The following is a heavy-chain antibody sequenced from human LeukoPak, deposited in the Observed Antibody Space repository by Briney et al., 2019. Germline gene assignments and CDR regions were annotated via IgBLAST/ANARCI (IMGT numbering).Heavy chain of an antibody. Sequence: PSETLSLICTVSGASISSYYWSWIRQPPGKGLEWIGDIYYSGSIKYNPSLKSRVTMSVDTSKNQFSLKLSSVTAADTAVYYCARGDDYGDYVPFDYWGQGTLVTVSS. V-gene: IGHV4-59*01. D-gene: IGHD4-17*01. CDR3: ARGDDYGDYVPFDY. CDR1: GASISSYY. CDR2: IYYSGSI. J-gene: IGHJ4*02.